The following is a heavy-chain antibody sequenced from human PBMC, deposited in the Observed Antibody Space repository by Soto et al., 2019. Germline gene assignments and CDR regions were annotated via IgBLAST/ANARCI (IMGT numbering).Heavy chain of an antibody. CDR3: ARGVAGSGFDL. J-gene: IGHJ4*02. CDR2: TYYRSNWRR. V-gene: IGHV6-1*01. CDR1: GDSVSSNTAA. Sequence: SQTLSLTCAISGDSVSSNTAAWNWIRSSPSRGLEWLGRTYYRSNWRRDYAVSVNSRITVNPDTSKNHFSLQPNSGTPEDTAVDYCARGVAGSGFDLWGQGTLVTVSS. D-gene: IGHD6-19*01.